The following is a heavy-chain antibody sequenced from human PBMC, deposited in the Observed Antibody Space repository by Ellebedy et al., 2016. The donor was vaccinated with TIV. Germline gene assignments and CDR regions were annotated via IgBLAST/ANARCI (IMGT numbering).Heavy chain of an antibody. Sequence: GESLKISXAVSGLTPKSYAMSWVRQAPGKGLEWISSISSTGDATPYADSVKGRFTISRDNSKNTLYLQMNSLRVDDTALYFCAKGRSGLQYYGIDVWGQGTAVTVSS. J-gene: IGHJ6*02. CDR1: GLTPKSYA. D-gene: IGHD3-10*01. CDR3: AKGRSGLQYYGIDV. V-gene: IGHV3-23*01. CDR2: ISSTGDAT.